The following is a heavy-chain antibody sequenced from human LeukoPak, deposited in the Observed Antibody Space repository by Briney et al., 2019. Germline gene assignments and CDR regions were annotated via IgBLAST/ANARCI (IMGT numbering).Heavy chain of an antibody. D-gene: IGHD4-17*01. CDR1: GGSISSSSYY. CDR2: IYYSGST. Sequence: SETLSLTCTVSGGSISSSSYYRGWIRQPPGKGLEWIGSIYYSGSTYYNPSLKSRVTISVDTSKNQFSLKLSSVTAADTAVYYCARVGNDYGDFNWFDPWGQGTLVTVSS. J-gene: IGHJ5*02. CDR3: ARVGNDYGDFNWFDP. V-gene: IGHV4-39*07.